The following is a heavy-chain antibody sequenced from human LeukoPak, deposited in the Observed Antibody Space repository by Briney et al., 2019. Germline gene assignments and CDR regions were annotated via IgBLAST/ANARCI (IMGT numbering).Heavy chain of an antibody. CDR1: GFTVSSNY. CDR3: ARHCSGGSCYGDAFDI. CDR2: IYSGGST. D-gene: IGHD2-15*01. J-gene: IGHJ3*02. Sequence: PGGSLRLSCAASGFTVSSNYMSRVRQAPGKGLEWVSVIYSGGSTYYADSVKGRFTISRDNSKNTLYLQMNSLRAEDTAVYYCARHCSGGSCYGDAFDIWGQGTMVTVSS. V-gene: IGHV3-53*01.